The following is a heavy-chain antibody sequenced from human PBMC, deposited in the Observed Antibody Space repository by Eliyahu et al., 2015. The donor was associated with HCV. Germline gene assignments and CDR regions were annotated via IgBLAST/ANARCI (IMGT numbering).Heavy chain of an antibody. V-gene: IGHV2-70*15. CDR1: GFSXTTSGMS. D-gene: IGHD5-24*01. CDR2: IDWDDXK. Sequence: QVTLRESGPALVKPTQTLTLTCTFSGFSXTTSGMSVNWIRQPPGKALEWFARIDWDDXKYYRTSLRTRLSISKDTSRNQVVLTMTNMDPVDTATYFCAQRHRDGYNHDAFDIWGQGTMVTVSS. CDR3: AQRHRDGYNHDAFDI. J-gene: IGHJ3*02.